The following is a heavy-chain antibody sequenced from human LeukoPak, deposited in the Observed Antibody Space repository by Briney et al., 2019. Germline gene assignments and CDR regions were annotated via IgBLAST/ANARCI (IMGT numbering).Heavy chain of an antibody. Sequence: GGSLRLSCAASGFTFSSYAMHWVRQAPGKGLEWVSYISLSGSTIYYADSVRGRFTTSRDNTKNSLYLQMNSLRAEDTAVYFCARDGRQWEQRPFDYWGQGTLVTVSS. CDR2: ISLSGSTI. V-gene: IGHV3-48*03. J-gene: IGHJ4*02. D-gene: IGHD1-26*01. CDR3: ARDGRQWEQRPFDY. CDR1: GFTFSSYA.